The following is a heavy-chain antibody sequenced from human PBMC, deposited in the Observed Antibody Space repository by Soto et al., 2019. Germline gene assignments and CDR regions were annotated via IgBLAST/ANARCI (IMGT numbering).Heavy chain of an antibody. CDR2: ISGSGGST. J-gene: IGHJ4*02. Sequence: GGSLRLSCAASGFTFSSYAMSWVRQAPGKGLEWVSAISGSGGSTYYADSVKDRFTISRDNSKNTLYLQMNSLRAEDTAVYYCAKDLGIVAVVAATVFDYWGQGTLVTVSS. CDR1: GFTFSSYA. V-gene: IGHV3-23*01. D-gene: IGHD2-15*01. CDR3: AKDLGIVAVVAATVFDY.